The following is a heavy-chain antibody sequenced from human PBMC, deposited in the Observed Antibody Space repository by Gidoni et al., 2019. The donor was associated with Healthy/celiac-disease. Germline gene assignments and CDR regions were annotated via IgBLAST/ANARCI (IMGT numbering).Heavy chain of an antibody. Sequence: EVQLVESGGVVVQPGGSLRLSCAASGFTFDDYTMHWVRQAPGKGLEWVSLISWDGGSTYYADSVKGRFTISRDNSKNSLYLQMNSLRTEDTALYYCAKDIGSGLTLPFDYWGQGTLVTVSS. V-gene: IGHV3-43*01. J-gene: IGHJ4*02. CDR3: AKDIGSGLTLPFDY. CDR1: GFTFDDYT. CDR2: ISWDGGST. D-gene: IGHD6-19*01.